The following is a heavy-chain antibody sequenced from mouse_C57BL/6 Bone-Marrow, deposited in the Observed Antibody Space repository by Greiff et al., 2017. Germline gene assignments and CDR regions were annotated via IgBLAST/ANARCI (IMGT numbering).Heavy chain of an antibody. V-gene: IGHV1-64*01. CDR2: IHTNSGST. D-gene: IGHD4-1*01. J-gene: IGHJ2*01. CDR3: ARSLGRDY. CDR1: GYTFTSYW. Sequence: QVQLQQPGAELVKPGASVKLSCKASGYTFTSYWMHWVKQRPGQGLEWIGMIHTNSGSTNYNETFKSKATLSVDNSSSTAYMQLSSLTSEDAAVYFWARSLGRDYWGQGTTLTVSS.